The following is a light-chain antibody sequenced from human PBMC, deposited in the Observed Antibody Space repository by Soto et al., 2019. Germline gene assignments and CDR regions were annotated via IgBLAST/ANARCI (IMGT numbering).Light chain of an antibody. Sequence: DIQMTQSPSTLSASVGDRVTITCRASQSIGSWLAWYQQKPGKAPKLLIYDVSTLDSGVPSRLSGSASGTEFTLTIRYLESDDFATYYCQQYHRYSTFGQGTKVDI. J-gene: IGKJ1*01. V-gene: IGKV1-5*01. CDR2: DVS. CDR3: QQYHRYST. CDR1: QSIGSW.